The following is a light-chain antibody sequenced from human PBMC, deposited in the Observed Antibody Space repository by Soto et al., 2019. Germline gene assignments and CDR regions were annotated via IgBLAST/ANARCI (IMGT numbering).Light chain of an antibody. CDR3: GTWDSSLRVGV. Sequence: QSALTQPPSVSAAPGQRVTISCSGGRSNIGKNSVSWYQQLPGTAPKLLIYDDNKRPSGIPDRFSGSRSGTSATLGITGLQTGDEADYYCGTWDSSLRVGVFGGGTKLTVL. CDR2: DDN. V-gene: IGLV1-51*01. J-gene: IGLJ2*01. CDR1: RSNIGKNS.